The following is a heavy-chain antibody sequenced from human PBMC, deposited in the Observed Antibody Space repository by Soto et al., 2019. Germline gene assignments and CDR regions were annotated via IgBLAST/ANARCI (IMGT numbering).Heavy chain of an antibody. D-gene: IGHD3-3*01. CDR2: ISYDGSNK. V-gene: IGHV3-30*18. Sequence: QVQLVESGGGVVQPGRSLRLSCAASGFTFSSYGMHWVRQAPGKGLEWVAVISYDGSNKYYADSVKGRFTISRDNSKNTLYLQMNSLRAEDTAVYCCAKGSSRFLEWLLEDDSFDIWGQGTMVTVSS. CDR1: GFTFSSYG. CDR3: AKGSSRFLEWLLEDDSFDI. J-gene: IGHJ3*02.